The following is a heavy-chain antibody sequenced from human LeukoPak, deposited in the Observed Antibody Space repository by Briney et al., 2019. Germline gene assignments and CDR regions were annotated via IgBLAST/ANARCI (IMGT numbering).Heavy chain of an antibody. D-gene: IGHD5-18*01. CDR1: GFTFNTYV. CDR3: AKVRYSWAYYFDY. CDR2: ISYDGSNK. Sequence: GGSLRLSCVASGFTFNTYVMSWVRQAPGKGLEWVAVISYDGSNKYYADSVKGRFTISRDNSKNTLYLQMNSLRAEDTAVYYCAKVRYSWAYYFDYWGQGTLVTVSS. V-gene: IGHV3-30*18. J-gene: IGHJ4*02.